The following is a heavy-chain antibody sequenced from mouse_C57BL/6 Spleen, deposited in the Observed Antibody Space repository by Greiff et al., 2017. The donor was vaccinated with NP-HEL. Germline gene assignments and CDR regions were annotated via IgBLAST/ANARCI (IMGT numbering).Heavy chain of an antibody. J-gene: IGHJ3*01. CDR3: VRDDGYPFAY. Sequence: EVMLVESGGGLVKPGGSLKLSCAASGFTFSDYGMHWVRQAPEKGLEWVAYISSGSSTIYYADTVKGRFTISRDNATNTLFLQMTRLRSEDTAMYYCVRDDGYPFAYWGQGTLVTVSA. V-gene: IGHV5-17*01. CDR1: GFTFSDYG. CDR2: ISSGSSTI. D-gene: IGHD2-3*01.